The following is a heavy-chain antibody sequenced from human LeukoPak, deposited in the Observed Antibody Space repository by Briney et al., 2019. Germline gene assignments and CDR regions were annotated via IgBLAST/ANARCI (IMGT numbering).Heavy chain of an antibody. Sequence: SETLSLTCTVSGGSISSSSYYWGWIRQPPGKGLEWIGSIYYSGSTYYNPSLKSRVTISVDTSKNQFSLKLSSVTAADTAVYYCARDLRLISSEFDYWGQGTLVTVSS. J-gene: IGHJ4*02. CDR3: ARDLRLISSEFDY. V-gene: IGHV4-39*07. CDR1: GGSISSSSYY. CDR2: IYYSGST. D-gene: IGHD5/OR15-5a*01.